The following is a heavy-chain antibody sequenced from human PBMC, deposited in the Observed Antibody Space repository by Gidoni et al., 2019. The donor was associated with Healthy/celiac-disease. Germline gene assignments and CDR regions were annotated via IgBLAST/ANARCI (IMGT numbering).Heavy chain of an antibody. CDR3: ARDADSSGYPDY. V-gene: IGHV1-69*08. CDR1: GGTFSSYT. J-gene: IGHJ4*02. Sequence: QVQLVQSGAEVKKPGSSVKVSFKASGGTFSSYTISWVRQAPGQGLEWMGRIISILGIANYAQKFQGRVTITADKSTSTAYMELSSLRSEDTAVYYCARDADSSGYPDYWGRGTLVTVSS. D-gene: IGHD3-22*01. CDR2: IISILGIA.